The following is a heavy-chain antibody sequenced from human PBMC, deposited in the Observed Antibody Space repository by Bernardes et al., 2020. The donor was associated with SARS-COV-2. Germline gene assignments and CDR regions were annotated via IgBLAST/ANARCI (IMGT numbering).Heavy chain of an antibody. CDR1: GGSISSSIYY. V-gene: IGHV4-39*01. J-gene: IGHJ5*02. CDR2: IYYSGST. Sequence: SETLSPTCTFSGGSISSSIYYLGLIRQPPGKGLELLGSIYYSGSTYYNPSLKSRVTISVDTYNNQFSLKLSSVTAADTAVYYCARLNSITIFGVVKLTGLGWFEPWGKGTLVTVAS. CDR3: ARLNSITIFGVVKLTGLGWFEP. D-gene: IGHD3-3*01.